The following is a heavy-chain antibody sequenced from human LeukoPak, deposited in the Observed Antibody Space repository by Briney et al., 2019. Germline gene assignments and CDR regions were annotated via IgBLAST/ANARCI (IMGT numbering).Heavy chain of an antibody. D-gene: IGHD2-8*02. V-gene: IGHV3-11*05. CDR2: ISSSSSYT. CDR1: GFTFSDYY. Sequence: PGGPLRLSCAASGFTFSDYYMSWIRQAPGKGLEWVSYISSSSSYTNYADSVKGRFTISRDNAKNSLYLQMNSLRAEDTAVYYCARVVLGDYFDYWGQGTLVTVSS. CDR3: ARVVLGDYFDY. J-gene: IGHJ4*02.